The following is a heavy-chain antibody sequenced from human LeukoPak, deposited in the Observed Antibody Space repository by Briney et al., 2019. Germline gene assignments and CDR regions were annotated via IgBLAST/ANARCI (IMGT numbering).Heavy chain of an antibody. J-gene: IGHJ4*02. V-gene: IGHV3-7*04. CDR1: ASNFTDPR. Sequence: PGRSLRLSCATSASNFTDPRIACVRQPPEKVLQWVANINRDGTEKHFLDSVEGRFTISRDNAKKSLYLLMNSLRPQDTAVYFCVRGDWYFESWGEGTLVTVSS. D-gene: IGHD2-21*01. CDR3: VRGDWYFES. CDR2: INRDGTEK.